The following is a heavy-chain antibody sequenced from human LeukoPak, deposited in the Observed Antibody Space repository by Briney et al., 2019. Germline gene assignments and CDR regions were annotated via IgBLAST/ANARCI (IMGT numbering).Heavy chain of an antibody. V-gene: IGHV3-15*01. D-gene: IGHD2-15*01. CDR3: SQLSRGY. J-gene: IGHJ4*02. CDR1: GFSLSDSW. Sequence: GVSLRLFCASSGFSLSDSWMSWLRQAPGKGLECVGRMKPRGTTEDGEPMNDRFIVSRDDSKNTLYLQMNSLKAEDTGLYFCSQLSRGYWGQGTQVTVSS. CDR2: MKPRGTT.